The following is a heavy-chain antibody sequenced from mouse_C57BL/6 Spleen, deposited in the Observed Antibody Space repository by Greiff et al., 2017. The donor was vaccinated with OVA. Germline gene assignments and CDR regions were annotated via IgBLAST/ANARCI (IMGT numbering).Heavy chain of an antibody. D-gene: IGHD1-1*01. CDR1: GYTFTSYW. CDR2: IHPNSGST. CDR3: ARCYYGDYFDY. Sequence: VQLQQPGAELVKPGASVKLSCKASGYTFTSYWMHWVKQRPGQGLEWIGMIHPNSGSTNYNEKFKSKATLTVDKSSSTAYMQLSSLTSEDSAVYYCARCYYGDYFDYWGQGTTLTVSS. J-gene: IGHJ2*01. V-gene: IGHV1-64*01.